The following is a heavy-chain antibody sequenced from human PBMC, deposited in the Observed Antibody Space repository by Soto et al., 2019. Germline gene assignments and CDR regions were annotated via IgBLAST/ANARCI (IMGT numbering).Heavy chain of an antibody. D-gene: IGHD3-3*01. CDR2: IYHTGTT. J-gene: IGHJ6*02. CDR3: AATVFGENPHYALDV. V-gene: IGHV4-30-2*01. CDR1: GDSITSVGYY. Sequence: SETLSLTCAVSGDSITSVGYYWSWIRQPPGKALEWIGYIYHTGTTYYTAALKSRVTISLDRSKNQISLSLNSVTAADTAVYYCAATVFGENPHYALDVWGQGTTV.